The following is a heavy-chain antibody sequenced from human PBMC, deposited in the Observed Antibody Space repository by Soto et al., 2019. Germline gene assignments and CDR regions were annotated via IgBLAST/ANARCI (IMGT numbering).Heavy chain of an antibody. CDR2: ISAYNGNT. CDR1: GYTFTSYG. J-gene: IGHJ4*02. V-gene: IGHV1-18*01. D-gene: IGHD1-26*01. Sequence: ASVKVSCKASGYTFTSYGISWVRQAPGQGLEWMGWISAYNGNTNYAQKLQGRVTISVDTSKNQFSLKLSSVTAADTAVYYCARRKWELRWYFDYWGQGTLVTVSS. CDR3: ARRKWELRWYFDY.